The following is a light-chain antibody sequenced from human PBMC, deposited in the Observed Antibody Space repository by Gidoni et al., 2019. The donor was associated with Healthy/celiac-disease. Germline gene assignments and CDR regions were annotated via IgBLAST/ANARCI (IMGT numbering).Light chain of an antibody. CDR2: DAS. Sequence: EIVFTQSPATLSLSPGERATLSCRASQSVSSYLAWYQQKPGQAPRLLLYDASHRATGIPARFSGSGSGIDFTLTISRLEPEDFAVYYWQQRSNWWTFGQGTKVEIK. V-gene: IGKV3-11*01. J-gene: IGKJ1*01. CDR1: QSVSSY. CDR3: QQRSNWWT.